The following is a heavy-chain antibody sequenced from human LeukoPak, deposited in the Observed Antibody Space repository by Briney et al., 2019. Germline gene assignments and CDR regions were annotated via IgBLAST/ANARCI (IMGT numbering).Heavy chain of an antibody. CDR2: ISGSAGST. D-gene: IGHD1-14*01. CDR3: AGILGNLNWFDP. CDR1: GFTFSSYA. J-gene: IGHJ5*02. V-gene: IGHV3-23*01. Sequence: GGTLRLSCAASGFTFSSYAMSWVRQAPGKGLEWVSTISGSAGSTYYADSVKGRFTISRDNSKNTLYLQMNSLRAEDTAVYYCAGILGNLNWFDPWGQGTLVTVSS.